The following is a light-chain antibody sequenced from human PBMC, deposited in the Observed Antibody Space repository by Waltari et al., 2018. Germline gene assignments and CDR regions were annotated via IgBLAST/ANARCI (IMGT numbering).Light chain of an antibody. V-gene: IGLV1-44*01. CDR1: DSNIGSKT. Sequence: QSVLTQPPSVSGTPGQRVTISCSGGDSNIGSKTVNWYQQLPGAAPKLLIYSNNQRPSGVPDRFSSLKSGTSASLAISGLQSEDEGHYYCAAWNGSLIFGGGTKLTVL. CDR2: SNN. J-gene: IGLJ2*01. CDR3: AAWNGSLI.